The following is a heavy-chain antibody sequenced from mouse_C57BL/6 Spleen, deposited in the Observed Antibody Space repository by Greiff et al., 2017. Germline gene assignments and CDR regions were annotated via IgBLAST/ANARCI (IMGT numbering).Heavy chain of an antibody. D-gene: IGHD1-1*01. CDR1: GYAFSSSW. Sequence: QVQLQQSGPELVKPGASVKISCKASGYAFSSSWMNWVKQRPGKGLEWIGRIYPGDGDTNYNGKFKGKATLTADKSSSTAYMQLSSLTSEDSAVYFCARLDYGSSLFDYWGQGTTLTVSS. J-gene: IGHJ2*01. V-gene: IGHV1-82*01. CDR2: IYPGDGDT. CDR3: ARLDYGSSLFDY.